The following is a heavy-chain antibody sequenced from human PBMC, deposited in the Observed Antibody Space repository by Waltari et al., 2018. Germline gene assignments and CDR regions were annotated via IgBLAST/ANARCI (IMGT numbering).Heavy chain of an antibody. D-gene: IGHD3-22*01. CDR3: ARSLGSGYYYGGYYFDY. Sequence: QVQLQESGPGLVKPSQTLSLTCTVSGGSISRGDYYWSWIRQPPGKGLEWIGYIYYSGSTYYNPSLKSRVTISVDTSKNQFSLKLSSVTAADTAVYYCARSLGSGYYYGGYYFDYWGQGTLVTVSS. V-gene: IGHV4-30-4*08. J-gene: IGHJ4*02. CDR1: GGSISRGDYY. CDR2: IYYSGST.